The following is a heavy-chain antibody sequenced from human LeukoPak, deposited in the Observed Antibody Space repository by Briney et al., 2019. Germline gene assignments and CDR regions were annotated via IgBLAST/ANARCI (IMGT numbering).Heavy chain of an antibody. J-gene: IGHJ6*02. Sequence: PSETLSLTCAVYGGSFSGYYWSWIRQPPGKGLEWIGEINHSGSTNYNPSPKSRVTISVDTSKNQFSLKLSSVTAADTAVYYCARGARLWFGELLQPRYYYGMDVWGQGTTVTVSS. V-gene: IGHV4-34*01. CDR3: ARGARLWFGELLQPRYYYGMDV. CDR2: INHSGST. CDR1: GGSFSGYY. D-gene: IGHD3-10*01.